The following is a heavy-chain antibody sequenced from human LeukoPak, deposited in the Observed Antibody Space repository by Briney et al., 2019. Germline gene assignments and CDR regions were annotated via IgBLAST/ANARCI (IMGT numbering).Heavy chain of an antibody. CDR1: GYTFISYG. V-gene: IGHV1-18*01. D-gene: IGHD4-23*01. Sequence: ASVKVSCKASGYTFISYGISWVRQAPGQGLEWMGWISTYNGNTNYSQDLQGRVTMTTDTSTSTAYMELRSLRSEDTAVYYCATWMPGGGFDPWGQGTLVTVSS. J-gene: IGHJ5*02. CDR2: ISTYNGNT. CDR3: ATWMPGGGFDP.